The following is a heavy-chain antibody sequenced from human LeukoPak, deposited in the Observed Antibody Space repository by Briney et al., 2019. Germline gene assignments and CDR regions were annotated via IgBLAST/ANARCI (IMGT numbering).Heavy chain of an antibody. J-gene: IGHJ4*02. CDR1: GGTFSSYA. CDR3: ARHYYYGSGSYRRYFDY. V-gene: IGHV1-69*13. D-gene: IGHD3-10*01. Sequence: SVMGSCKASGGTFSSYAISWVRQAPGQGLEWMGGIIPIFGTANYAQKFQGRVTITADESTSTAYMELSSLRSEDTAVYYCARHYYYGSGSYRRYFDYWGQGALVTVSS. CDR2: IIPIFGTA.